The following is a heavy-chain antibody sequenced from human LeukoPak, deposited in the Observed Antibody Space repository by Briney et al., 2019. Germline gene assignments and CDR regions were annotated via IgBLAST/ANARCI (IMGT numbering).Heavy chain of an antibody. CDR1: GGSVSSGSYY. V-gene: IGHV4-61*01. CDR3: ARFNSGYDRSFDY. CDR2: IYYSGST. Sequence: PSETLSLTCTVSGGSVSSGSYYWSWIRQPPGKGLAWIGYIYYSGSTNYNPSLKSRVTISVDTSKNQFSLKLSSVTAADTAVYYCARFNSGYDRSFDYWGQGTLVTVSS. J-gene: IGHJ4*02. D-gene: IGHD5-12*01.